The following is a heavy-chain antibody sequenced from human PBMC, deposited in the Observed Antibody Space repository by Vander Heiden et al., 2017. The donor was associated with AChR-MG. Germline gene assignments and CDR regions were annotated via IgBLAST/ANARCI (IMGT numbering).Heavy chain of an antibody. J-gene: IGHJ4*02. V-gene: IGHV5-51*01. CDR2: IYPGDSDT. CDR3: ASQRWLRGMLAFDY. Sequence: EVQLVQSGAEVKKPGEPLKIAFKGSGYSLTSYWIGWVRQMPGKGLEWMGIIYPGDSDTRYSPSFQGQVTISADKSISTAYLQWSSLKASDTAMYYCASQRWLRGMLAFDYWGQGTLVTVSS. CDR1: GYSLTSYW. D-gene: IGHD5-12*01.